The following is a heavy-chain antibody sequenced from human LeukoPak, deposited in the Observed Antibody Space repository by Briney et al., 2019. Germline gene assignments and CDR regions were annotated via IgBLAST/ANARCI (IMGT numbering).Heavy chain of an antibody. CDR1: GGSISSYY. CDR3: ARLGRDGYNFLDY. D-gene: IGHD5-24*01. Sequence: PSETLSLTCTVSGGSISSYYWSWIRQPPGKGLECIGYIYYSGSTNYNPSLKSRVTISVDTSKNQFSLKLSSVTAADTAVYYCARLGRDGYNFLDYWGQGTLVTVSS. V-gene: IGHV4-59*01. CDR2: IYYSGST. J-gene: IGHJ4*02.